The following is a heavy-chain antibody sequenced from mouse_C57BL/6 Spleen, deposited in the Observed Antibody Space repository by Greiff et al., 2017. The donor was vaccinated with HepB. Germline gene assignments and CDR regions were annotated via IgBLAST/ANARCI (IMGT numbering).Heavy chain of an antibody. CDR1: GFSLTSYG. J-gene: IGHJ4*01. CDR3: ARHEDDGPQDYAMDY. Sequence: VMLVESGPGLVAPSQSLSITCTVSGFSLTSYGVHWVRQPPGKGLEWLVVIWSDGSTTYNSALKSRLSISKENSKSQVFLKMNSLQTDDTAMYYCARHEDDGPQDYAMDYWGQGTSVTVSS. D-gene: IGHD2-3*01. V-gene: IGHV2-6-1*01. CDR2: IWSDGST.